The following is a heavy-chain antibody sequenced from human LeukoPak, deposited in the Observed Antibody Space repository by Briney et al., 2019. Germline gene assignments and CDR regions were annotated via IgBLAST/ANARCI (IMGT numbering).Heavy chain of an antibody. CDR3: AGAQMKLDY. CDR1: GGSISSGANY. CDR2: IYTSGST. Sequence: SQTLSLTCTVSGGSISSGANYWSWIRQPAGKGLEWIGRIYTSGSTNYNPSLKSRVTISVDTSKNQFSLKLSSVTAADTAVYYCAGAQMKLDYWGQGTLVTVSS. V-gene: IGHV4-61*02. J-gene: IGHJ4*02.